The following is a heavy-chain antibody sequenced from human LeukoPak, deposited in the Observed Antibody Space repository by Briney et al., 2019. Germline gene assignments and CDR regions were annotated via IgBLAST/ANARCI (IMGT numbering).Heavy chain of an antibody. CDR3: ARGPKRVYSSSSGYFDY. Sequence: GASVKVSCKASGYTFTGYYMHWVRQAPGQGLEWMGWINPNSGGTNYAQKFQGRVTMTRDTSISTAYMELSRLRSDDTAVYYCARGPKRVYSSSSGYFDYWGQGTLVTVSS. V-gene: IGHV1-2*02. CDR1: GYTFTGYY. D-gene: IGHD6-6*01. CDR2: INPNSGGT. J-gene: IGHJ4*02.